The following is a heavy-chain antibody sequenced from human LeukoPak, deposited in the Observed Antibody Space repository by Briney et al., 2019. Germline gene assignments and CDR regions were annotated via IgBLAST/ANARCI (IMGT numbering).Heavy chain of an antibody. V-gene: IGHV1-2*02. CDR1: VYTFTAYY. J-gene: IGHJ5*02. Sequence: ASVKASCKASVYTFTAYYMHWVRQAPGQGREWMGWINPNSGGTNYAQKFQGRVTMTRDTSISTAYMELSRLRSDDTAVYYCARERYSSSWGRLRNWFVPWGEGTLVTVSS. CDR2: INPNSGGT. D-gene: IGHD6-13*01. CDR3: ARERYSSSWGRLRNWFVP.